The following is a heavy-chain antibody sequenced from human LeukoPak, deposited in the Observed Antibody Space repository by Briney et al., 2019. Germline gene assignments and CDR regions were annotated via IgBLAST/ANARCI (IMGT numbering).Heavy chain of an antibody. CDR2: IHNSGST. V-gene: IGHV4-4*08. D-gene: IGHD4-23*01. J-gene: IGHJ5*02. CDR3: AREGTVVTRGNWFDP. CDR1: GGSISSYY. Sequence: PSETLSLTCTVSGGSISSYYWSWIRQPPGKGLEWIGYIHNSGSTDYNPSLKSRVTISVDTSKNQFSLKLSSVTAADTAVYYCAREGTVVTRGNWFDPWGQGTLVTVSS.